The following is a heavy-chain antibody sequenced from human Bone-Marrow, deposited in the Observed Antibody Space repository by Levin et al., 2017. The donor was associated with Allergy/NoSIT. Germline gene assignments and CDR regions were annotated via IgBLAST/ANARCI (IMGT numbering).Heavy chain of an antibody. CDR1: GGSISSYY. Sequence: SETLSLTCTVSGGSISSYYWSWIRQPAGKGLEWIGRIYTSGSTNYNPSLKSRVTMSVDTSKNQFSLKLSSVTAADTAVYYCAREEGNYYYDSSGYPPRVYFDYWGQGTLVTVSS. V-gene: IGHV4-4*07. CDR3: AREEGNYYYDSSGYPPRVYFDY. D-gene: IGHD3-22*01. CDR2: IYTSGST. J-gene: IGHJ4*02.